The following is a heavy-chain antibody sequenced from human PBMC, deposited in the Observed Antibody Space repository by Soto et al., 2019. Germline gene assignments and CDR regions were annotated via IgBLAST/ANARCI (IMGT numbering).Heavy chain of an antibody. J-gene: IGHJ4*02. V-gene: IGHV3-23*01. CDR2: ITGNGEST. Sequence: GGSLRLSCAASGFTISSYAMNWVRQAPGKGLEWVSGITGNGESTYYADSVKGRFTISRDTSKNTLYVQMNSLRAEDTAVYYCAKDRCTNGVCYFRNWGQGTLVTVSS. CDR1: GFTISSYA. CDR3: AKDRCTNGVCYFRN. D-gene: IGHD2-8*01.